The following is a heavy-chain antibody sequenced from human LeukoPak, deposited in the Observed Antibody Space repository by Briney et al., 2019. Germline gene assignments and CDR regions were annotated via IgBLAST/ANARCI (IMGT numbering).Heavy chain of an antibody. CDR1: GGSISGYY. CDR2: IYYNGRT. D-gene: IGHD5-18*01. J-gene: IGHJ4*02. CDR3: ARCAAMVDDYFDF. V-gene: IGHV4-59*01. Sequence: SETLSLTCTVSGGSISGYYWTWIRQPPGKGLEWIAYIYYNGRTNYNPSLKSRATISADTSKNQFSLKLSSVTAADTAVYYCARCAAMVDDYFDFWGQGTLVTVSS.